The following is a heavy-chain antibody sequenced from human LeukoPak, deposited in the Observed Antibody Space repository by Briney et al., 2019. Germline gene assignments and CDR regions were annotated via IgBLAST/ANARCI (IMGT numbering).Heavy chain of an antibody. J-gene: IGHJ6*03. V-gene: IGHV3-30*02. D-gene: IGHD1-26*01. CDR2: IRYDGSNK. Sequence: PGGSLRLSCAASGFTFSSYGMHWVRQAPGKGLEWVAFIRYDGSNKYYADSVKGRFTISRDNSKNTLYLQMNSLRAEDTAVYYCAKGVWETYYMDVWGKGTTVTISS. CDR3: AKGVWETYYMDV. CDR1: GFTFSSYG.